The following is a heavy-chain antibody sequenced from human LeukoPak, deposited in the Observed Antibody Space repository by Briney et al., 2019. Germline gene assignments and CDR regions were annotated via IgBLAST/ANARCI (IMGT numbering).Heavy chain of an antibody. CDR1: GYTFTSYA. J-gene: IGHJ4*02. Sequence: ASVKVSCKASGYTFTSYAISWVRQAPGQGLEWMGSISAYNGNTNYAQKLQARATMTTDTSTSTAYMELRSLRSDDTAVYYCARALVGYSYGPFDYWGQGTLVTVSS. D-gene: IGHD5-18*01. CDR3: ARALVGYSYGPFDY. CDR2: ISAYNGNT. V-gene: IGHV1-18*01.